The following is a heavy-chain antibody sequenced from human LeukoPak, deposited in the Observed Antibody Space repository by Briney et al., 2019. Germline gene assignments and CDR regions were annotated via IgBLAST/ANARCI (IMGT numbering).Heavy chain of an antibody. CDR2: ISGSGGST. CDR3: AKGRVRFLEWLPFDY. Sequence: GGSLRLSCAASGFTFSSYAMSWVRQAPGKGLEWVSAISGSGGSTYYADSVKGRFTNSRDNSKNTLYLQMNSLRAEDTAVYYCAKGRVRFLEWLPFDYWGQGTLVTVSS. CDR1: GFTFSSYA. J-gene: IGHJ4*02. D-gene: IGHD3-3*01. V-gene: IGHV3-23*01.